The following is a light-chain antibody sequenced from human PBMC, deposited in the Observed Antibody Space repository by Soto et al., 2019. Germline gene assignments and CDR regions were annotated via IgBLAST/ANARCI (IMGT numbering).Light chain of an antibody. V-gene: IGKV1-5*01. Sequence: IQLTQSPSSLSASVGYRITITCRASQSISSWLAWYQQKPGKAPKLLIYAASTLQSGVPSRFSGSGSGTEFTLTISSRQPDDFATYHCQHYNSYSEAFGQGPKVDIK. CDR3: QHYNSYSEA. CDR1: QSISSW. CDR2: AAS. J-gene: IGKJ1*01.